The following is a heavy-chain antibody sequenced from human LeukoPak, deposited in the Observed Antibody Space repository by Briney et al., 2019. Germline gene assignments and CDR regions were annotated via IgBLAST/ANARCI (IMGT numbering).Heavy chain of an antibody. CDR2: MHYSGGT. V-gene: IGHV4-39*07. D-gene: IGHD3-3*01. CDR1: GGSISSSSHY. CDR3: ARVATIFGVVIINEGPGHHDAFDI. J-gene: IGHJ3*02. Sequence: SETLSLTCIVSGGSISSSSHYWGWIRQPPGKGLEWIGSMHYSGGTYFNPSLKSRVTISAETSKNQFSLKMRSVTAADTAVYYCARVATIFGVVIINEGPGHHDAFDIWGQGTMVTVSS.